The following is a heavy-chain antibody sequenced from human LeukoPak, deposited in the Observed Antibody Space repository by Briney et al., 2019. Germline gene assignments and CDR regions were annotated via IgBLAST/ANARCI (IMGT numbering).Heavy chain of an antibody. CDR1: GFTFSSNS. CDR2: NSDNT. J-gene: IGHJ4*02. Sequence: GGSLRLSCTVSGFTFSSNSMSWVRQAPGKGLEWVSFNSDNTHYSDSVKGRFTISRDNSKNTLYLQMNSLRAEDTAVYYCARRAGAYSHPYDYWGQGTLVTVSS. D-gene: IGHD4/OR15-4a*01. CDR3: ARRAGAYSHPYDY. V-gene: IGHV3-53*01.